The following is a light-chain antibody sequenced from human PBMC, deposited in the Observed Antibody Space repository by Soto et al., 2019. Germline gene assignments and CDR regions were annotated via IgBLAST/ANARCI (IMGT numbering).Light chain of an antibody. CDR3: SSYTSSSTLLYV. CDR1: SSDVGGYNH. CDR2: ELS. Sequence: QSALTQPASVSGSHGQSITISCTGTSSDVGGYNHVSWYQQYPGKAPKVIIYELSNRPSGISNRFSGSKSGNTASLTISGLQAEDEADYYCSSYTSSSTLLYVFGTGTNLTVL. J-gene: IGLJ1*01. V-gene: IGLV2-14*01.